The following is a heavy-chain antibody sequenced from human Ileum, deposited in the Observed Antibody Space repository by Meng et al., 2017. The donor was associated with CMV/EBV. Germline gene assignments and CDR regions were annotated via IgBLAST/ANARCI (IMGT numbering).Heavy chain of an antibody. CDR1: GGSISSGTSY. CDR3: AGDWGPYSSRGYFDP. J-gene: IGHJ5*02. D-gene: IGHD6-13*01. V-gene: IGHV4-39*07. CDR2: IYYSGST. Sequence: QVPPQEAGPGLGTPSETLSLTCTVTGGSISSGTSYWAWIRQSPGKGLGWIGSIYYSGSTYDNPSLKSRVTMSVDTFKNQFSLKLTSVTAADTAVYYCAGDWGPYSSRGYFDPWGQGTLVTVSS.